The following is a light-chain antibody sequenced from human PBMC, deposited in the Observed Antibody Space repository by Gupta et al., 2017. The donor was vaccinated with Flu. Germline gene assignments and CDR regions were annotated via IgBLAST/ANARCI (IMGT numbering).Light chain of an antibody. CDR1: QSINKY. J-gene: IGKJ2*01. CDR2: DAS. CDR3: QQRGDSPIYT. V-gene: IGKV3-11*01. Sequence: EIVLTQSPATLSLSPGDRATLSCRVSQSINKYLAWYQQKPGQAPRLLIYDASNRATGIPARFSGSWSGTDFTLTINSLEPEDFAVYYCQQRGDSPIYTFGQGARLEIK.